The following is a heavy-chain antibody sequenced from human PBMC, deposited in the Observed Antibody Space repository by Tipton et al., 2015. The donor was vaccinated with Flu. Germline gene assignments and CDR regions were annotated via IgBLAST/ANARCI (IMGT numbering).Heavy chain of an antibody. J-gene: IGHJ3*01. V-gene: IGHV4-4*07. Sequence: TLSLTCSVSGGSINSYYWSWIRQPAGKGLEWIGRIYIGGRTNYNPSLKSRVTMSVDLFKNQVSLRLSSVTAADTAVYYCARERRGGWPFYDAFDLWGQGTKGTVSS. CDR3: ARERRGGWPFYDAFDL. D-gene: IGHD6-19*01. CDR1: GGSINSYY. CDR2: IYIGGRT.